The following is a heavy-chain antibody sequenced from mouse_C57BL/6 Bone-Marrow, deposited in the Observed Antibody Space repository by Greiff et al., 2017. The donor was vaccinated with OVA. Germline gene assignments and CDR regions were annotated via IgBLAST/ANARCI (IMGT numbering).Heavy chain of an antibody. J-gene: IGHJ4*01. CDR1: GYTFTSYW. CDR3: ARSLITTVVATPGYYAMDD. D-gene: IGHD1-1*01. CDR2: IYPGSGST. Sequence: VQLQQSGAELVKPGASVKMSCKASGYTFTSYWITWVKKRPGQGLEWIGDIYPGSGSTNYNEKFKSKAKLTVDTSSSTAYMQLRSLTSEDSAVYYCARSLITTVVATPGYYAMDDWGQGTSVTVSS. V-gene: IGHV1-55*01.